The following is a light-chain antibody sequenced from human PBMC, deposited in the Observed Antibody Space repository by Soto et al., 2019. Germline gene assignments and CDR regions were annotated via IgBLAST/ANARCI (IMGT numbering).Light chain of an antibody. Sequence: DIVMTQSPLSLPVTPGESASISCRSSQSLLHSNGYNYLDWYLQKPGQSPQLLIYLGSNRASGVPDRFSGSGSGTDFTLKISRVEAEDVGVYYCMQALQTLPITFGQGTRLEIK. CDR1: QSLLHSNGYNY. CDR3: MQALQTLPIT. CDR2: LGS. V-gene: IGKV2-28*01. J-gene: IGKJ5*01.